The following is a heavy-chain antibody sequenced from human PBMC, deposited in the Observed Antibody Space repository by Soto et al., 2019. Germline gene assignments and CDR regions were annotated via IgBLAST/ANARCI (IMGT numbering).Heavy chain of an antibody. CDR1: GFTFSSHG. Sequence: ARLLESGGGSVQPGGSLRLSCAASGFTFSSHGMSWIRQAPGKGLEWISGLSRGGGSTYYVDSVKGRFTISRDNAKNTLDLIMKSLRVEDTALYYCARDGQYRTDGFDIWGQGTMVTVSS. J-gene: IGHJ3*02. D-gene: IGHD5-12*01. CDR2: LSRGGGST. V-gene: IGHV3-23*01. CDR3: ARDGQYRTDGFDI.